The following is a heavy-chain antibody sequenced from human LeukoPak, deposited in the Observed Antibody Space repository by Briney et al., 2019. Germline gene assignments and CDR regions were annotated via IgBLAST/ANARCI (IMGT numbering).Heavy chain of an antibody. J-gene: IGHJ4*02. CDR2: ISIGSDVS. D-gene: IGHD6-6*01. Sequence: PGGSLTLSCAASGFSFRSYSLSWVRQAPGKGLECVSYISIGSDVSEYADSVKGRFTISRDDAKNSLFLQMNSLRVDDTAVYYCARGIRSSSTFDLWGQGTLVTVSS. CDR1: GFSFRSYS. V-gene: IGHV3-48*03. CDR3: ARGIRSSSTFDL.